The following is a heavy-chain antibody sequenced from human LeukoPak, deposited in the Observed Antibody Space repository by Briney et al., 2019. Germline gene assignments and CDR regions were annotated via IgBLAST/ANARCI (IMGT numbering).Heavy chain of an antibody. D-gene: IGHD2-2*01. Sequence: ASVKVSCKASGYTFTGYYMHWVRQAPGQGLEWMEWINPNSGGTNYAQKFQGRVTMTRDTSISTAYMELSRLRSDDTAVYYCARGPQDIVVVPAAAYYYYYYMDVWGKGTTVTVSS. CDR3: ARGPQDIVVVPAAAYYYYYYMDV. CDR2: INPNSGGT. V-gene: IGHV1-2*02. J-gene: IGHJ6*03. CDR1: GYTFTGYY.